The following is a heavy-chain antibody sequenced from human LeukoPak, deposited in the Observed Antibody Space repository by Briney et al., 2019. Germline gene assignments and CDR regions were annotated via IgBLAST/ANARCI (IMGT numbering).Heavy chain of an antibody. V-gene: IGHV3-7*01. CDR3: ARDVYESGTPFDY. Sequence: GGSLRLSCAASGFTFSNYWMSWVRQAPGKGLEWVANIKEDGRDKYYVDSVKGRFTISRDNAKNSLYLQMNSLRAEDTAVYYCARDVYESGTPFDYWGQGTLVTVSS. CDR1: GFTFSNYW. D-gene: IGHD5/OR15-5a*01. J-gene: IGHJ4*02. CDR2: IKEDGRDK.